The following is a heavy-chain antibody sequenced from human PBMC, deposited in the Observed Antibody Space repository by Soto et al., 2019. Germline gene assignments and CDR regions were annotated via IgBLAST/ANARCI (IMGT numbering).Heavy chain of an antibody. D-gene: IGHD3-10*01. CDR3: ARDRGDNCFDP. CDR2: ISANNGNT. J-gene: IGHJ5*02. CDR1: GYTFTSYG. V-gene: IGHV1-18*01. Sequence: ASVKVSCKASGYTFTSYGISWVRQAPGQGLQWMGIISANNGNTTYAQKFQGRVTMTTDTSTSTVYMELSSLRSEDTAVYYCARDRGDNCFDPWGQGTLVTVSS.